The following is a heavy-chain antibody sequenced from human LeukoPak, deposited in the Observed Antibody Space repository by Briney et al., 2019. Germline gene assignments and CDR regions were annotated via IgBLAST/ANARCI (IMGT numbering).Heavy chain of an antibody. CDR3: ARGYYYGSGSYYYFDY. CDR2: ISSSSSYI. J-gene: IGHJ4*02. D-gene: IGHD3-10*01. V-gene: IGHV3-21*01. Sequence: GGSLRLSCAASGFTFSSYGMNWVRQAPGKGLEWVSSISSSSSYIYYADSVKGRFTISRDNAKNSLYLQMNSLRAEDTAVYYCARGYYYGSGSYYYFDYWGQGTLVTVSS. CDR1: GFTFSSYG.